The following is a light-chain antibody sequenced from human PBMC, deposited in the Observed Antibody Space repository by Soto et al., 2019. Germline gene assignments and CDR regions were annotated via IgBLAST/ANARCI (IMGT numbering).Light chain of an antibody. Sequence: NFMLTQPHSVSEYPGKTVTISCTRSSGSIASNYVQWYQQRPGSSPTTVIYEYKQRPSGVPDRFSGSIDSSSNSASLTISGLKTEDEADYYCQSYDSNNQVFGGGTKLTVL. CDR2: EYK. J-gene: IGLJ3*02. CDR3: QSYDSNNQV. V-gene: IGLV6-57*01. CDR1: SGSIASNY.